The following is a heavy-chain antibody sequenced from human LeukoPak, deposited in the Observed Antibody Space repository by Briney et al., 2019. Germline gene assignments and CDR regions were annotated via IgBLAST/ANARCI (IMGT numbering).Heavy chain of an antibody. V-gene: IGHV3-30*02. Sequence: HPGGSLRLSCAASGFTFSSYGMHWVRQAPGKGLEWVAFIRYDGSNKYYADSVKGRFTISRDNSKNTLYLQTNSLRAEDTAVYYCARPSQGIVFRAPALYWGQGTLVTVSS. J-gene: IGHJ4*02. CDR1: GFTFSSYG. D-gene: IGHD3-22*01. CDR3: ARPSQGIVFRAPALY. CDR2: IRYDGSNK.